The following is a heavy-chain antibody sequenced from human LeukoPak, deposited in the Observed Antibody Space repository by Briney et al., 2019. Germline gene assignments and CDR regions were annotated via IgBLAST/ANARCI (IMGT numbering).Heavy chain of an antibody. CDR2: ISYDGKKE. V-gene: IGHV3-30*04. J-gene: IGHJ4*02. CDR3: ARGGRSTYFDWSPDY. Sequence: PGGSLRLSCVGSGFTFSTYGLHGVRQAPGKGLEWVAAISYDGKKEYYADSVKGRLTISRDNARNSLYLQMNSLRAEDTAVYYCARGGRSTYFDWSPDYWGQGTLVTVSS. D-gene: IGHD3-9*01. CDR1: GFTFSTYG.